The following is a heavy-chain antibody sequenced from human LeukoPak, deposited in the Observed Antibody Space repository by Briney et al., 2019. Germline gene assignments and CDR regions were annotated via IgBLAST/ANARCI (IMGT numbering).Heavy chain of an antibody. CDR2: IYYSGST. V-gene: IGHV4-59*01. CDR1: GVSISSYY. CDR3: ARVSTNPSIAAGGESDYYYMDV. D-gene: IGHD6-13*01. Sequence: SETLSLTCTVSGVSISSYYWSWIRQPPGKGLEWIGYIYYSGSTNYNPSLKSRVTISVDTSKNQFSLKLSSVTAADTAVYYCARVSTNPSIAAGGESDYYYMDVWGKGTTVTVSS. J-gene: IGHJ6*03.